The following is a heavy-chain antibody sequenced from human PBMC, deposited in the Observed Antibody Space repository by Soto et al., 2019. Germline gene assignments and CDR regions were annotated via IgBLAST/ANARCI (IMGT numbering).Heavy chain of an antibody. CDR1: GFTCSSYS. CDR3: AREKVLPAQYYYYYYMDV. V-gene: IGHV3-48*01. J-gene: IGHJ6*03. D-gene: IGHD2-2*01. Sequence: VGLLRLSCAASGFTCSSYSMNWVRQAPGKGLEWVSYISSSSSSTIYYADSVKGRFTISRDNAKNSLYLQMNSLRAEDTAVYYCAREKVLPAQYYYYYYMDVWGKGTTVTVSS. CDR2: ISSSSSSTI.